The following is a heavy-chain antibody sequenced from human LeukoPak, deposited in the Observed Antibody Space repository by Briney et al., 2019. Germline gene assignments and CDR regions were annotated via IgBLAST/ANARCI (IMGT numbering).Heavy chain of an antibody. CDR3: AREYSSSPGRVFDC. CDR1: GFTFSSYW. Sequence: GGSLRLSCAASGFTFSSYWMHWVRQPPGKGLVWVSRISTDGSSTTYADSVKGRFTVSRDSAKNTLYLQMNSLRAEDTAVYYCAREYSSSPGRVFDCWGQGTLVTVSS. D-gene: IGHD6-6*01. CDR2: ISTDGSST. V-gene: IGHV3-74*01. J-gene: IGHJ4*02.